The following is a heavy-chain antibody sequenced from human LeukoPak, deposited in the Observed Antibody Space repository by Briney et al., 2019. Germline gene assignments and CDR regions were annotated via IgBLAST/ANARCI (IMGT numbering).Heavy chain of an antibody. V-gene: IGHV4-59*12. J-gene: IGHJ3*02. D-gene: IGHD3-22*01. CDR1: GGSISSYY. CDR3: ARGYYGSSGYSDAFDI. Sequence: PSETLSLACTVSGGSISSYYWSWIRKPPGKGREWIGYIYYSGSTNYNPSLKSRVTISVDTSKNQFSLKLSSVTAADTAVYYCARGYYGSSGYSDAFDIWGQGTMVTVSS. CDR2: IYYSGST.